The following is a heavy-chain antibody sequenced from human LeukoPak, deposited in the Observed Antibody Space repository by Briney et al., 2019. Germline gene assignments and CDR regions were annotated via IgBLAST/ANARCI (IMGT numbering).Heavy chain of an antibody. D-gene: IGHD3-22*01. Sequence: GGSLRLSCAASGFTVSSNYMSWVGQAQGKGLEWVSVIYSGGSTYYADSVKGRFTISRDNSKNTLYLQMNSLRAEDTAVYYCARVLTYHYDSSGYYFDYWGQGSLVTVSS. CDR3: ARVLTYHYDSSGYYFDY. CDR1: GFTVSSNY. V-gene: IGHV3-66*02. CDR2: IYSGGST. J-gene: IGHJ4*02.